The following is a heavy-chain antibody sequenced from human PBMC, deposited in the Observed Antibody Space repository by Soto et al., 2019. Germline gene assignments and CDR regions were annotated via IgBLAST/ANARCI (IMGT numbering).Heavy chain of an antibody. CDR3: ARAGLLDYDFWSGYHDAFDI. D-gene: IGHD3-3*01. CDR1: GFTFSSYW. V-gene: IGHV3-7*01. CDR2: IKQDGSEK. J-gene: IGHJ3*02. Sequence: GGSLRLSCAASGFTFSSYWMSWVRQAPGKGLEWVANIKQDGSEKYYVDSVKGRFTISRDNAKNSLYLQMNSLRAEDTAVYYCARAGLLDYDFWSGYHDAFDIWGQGTMVTVSS.